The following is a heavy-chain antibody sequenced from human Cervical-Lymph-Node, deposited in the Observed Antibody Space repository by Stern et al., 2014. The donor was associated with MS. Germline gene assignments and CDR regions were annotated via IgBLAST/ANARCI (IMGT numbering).Heavy chain of an antibody. V-gene: IGHV4-39*01. CDR3: ARHDQFLGGMDV. J-gene: IGHJ6*02. CDR2: VYYTGTP. CDR1: GASVSSGSYY. D-gene: IGHD3-3*01. Sequence: QVQLVQSGPGLVKPSETLSLTCTVSGASVSSGSYYWGWIRQSPGKRLEWIGYVYYTGTPYSNPSLSSRVTISIDTSNNHFFLNLTSVTATDTAVYYCARHDQFLGGMDVWGQGTTVTVSS.